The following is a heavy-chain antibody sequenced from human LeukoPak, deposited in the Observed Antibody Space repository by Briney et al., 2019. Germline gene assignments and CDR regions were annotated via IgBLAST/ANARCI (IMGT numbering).Heavy chain of an antibody. D-gene: IGHD2-15*01. CDR1: GFTFSSHW. J-gene: IGHJ4*02. CDR3: VRDGQGSTPLDY. CDR2: ISTDGSRP. Sequence: GGSLRLSCAASGFTFSSHWMHWVRQAPGKGLVWVSGISTDGSRPRYADSVNGQFTISRDNAKNTLYLQMNSLRAEDTAVYFCVRDGQGSTPLDYWGQGKLVTVSS. V-gene: IGHV3-74*01.